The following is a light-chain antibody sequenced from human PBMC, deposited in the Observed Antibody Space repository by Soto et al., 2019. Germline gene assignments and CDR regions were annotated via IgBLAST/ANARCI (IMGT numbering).Light chain of an antibody. J-gene: IGKJ1*01. V-gene: IGKV3-11*01. Sequence: EVVVTQAPATMSLYPGEGATLSCRASQSVSTYLGWYQQKPGQAPRLLIFEASKRATGIPDRISGSGSGTDFTLTISSLEPEDFAVYYCQQRGHWPRTFGQGTKVEMK. CDR3: QQRGHWPRT. CDR1: QSVSTY. CDR2: EAS.